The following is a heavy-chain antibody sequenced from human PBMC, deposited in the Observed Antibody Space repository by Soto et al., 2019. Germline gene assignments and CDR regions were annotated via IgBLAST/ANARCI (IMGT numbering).Heavy chain of an antibody. CDR1: GYTFTMYG. CDR2: INTYNGNT. Sequence: ASVKVSCKASGYTFTMYGISGVRQAPGQGLEWMGWINTYNGNTNYAQKLQGRVTMTTDTSTSTAYMELRSLRSDDTAVYYCARDWFGVDYWGQGTLVTVSS. D-gene: IGHD3-16*01. J-gene: IGHJ4*02. CDR3: ARDWFGVDY. V-gene: IGHV1-18*01.